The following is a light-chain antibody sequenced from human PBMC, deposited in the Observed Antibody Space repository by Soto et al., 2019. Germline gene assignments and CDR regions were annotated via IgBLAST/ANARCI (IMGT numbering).Light chain of an antibody. CDR2: DVS. CDR1: SSDVGGYNY. Sequence: QSVPTQPASLSGSPGQLVTISCTGNSSDVGGYNYVSWYQQHPGKAPKLMIYDVSNRPSGVSNRFSGSKSGNTASLTISGLQAEDEADYYCSSYTSSSTPYVFGPGTKVTVL. CDR3: SSYTSSSTPYV. J-gene: IGLJ1*01. V-gene: IGLV2-14*03.